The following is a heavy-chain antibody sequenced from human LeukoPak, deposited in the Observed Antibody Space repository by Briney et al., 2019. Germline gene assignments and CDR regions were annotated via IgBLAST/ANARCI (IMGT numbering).Heavy chain of an antibody. CDR2: ISYDGSNK. Sequence: PGRSLRPSCAASGFTFSSYGMHWVRQAPGKGLEWVAVISYDGSNKYYADSVKGRFTISRDNSKNTLYLQMNSLRAEDTAVYYCAKDGVQFWGQGTLVTVSS. CDR3: AKDGVQF. V-gene: IGHV3-30*18. D-gene: IGHD1-1*01. J-gene: IGHJ4*02. CDR1: GFTFSSYG.